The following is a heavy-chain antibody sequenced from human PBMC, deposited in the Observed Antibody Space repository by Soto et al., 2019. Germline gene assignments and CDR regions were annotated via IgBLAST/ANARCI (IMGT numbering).Heavy chain of an antibody. CDR3: ARLYCSSTSCFRDFDY. V-gene: IGHV4-31*03. CDR1: GGSISSGGYY. D-gene: IGHD2-2*01. Sequence: PTETLSRTCIVSGGSISSGGYYWSWIRQHPGKGLEWIGYIYYSGSTYYNPSLKSRVTISVDTSKNQFSLKLSSVTAADTAVYYCARLYCSSTSCFRDFDYWGQGTLVTVSS. CDR2: IYYSGST. J-gene: IGHJ4*02.